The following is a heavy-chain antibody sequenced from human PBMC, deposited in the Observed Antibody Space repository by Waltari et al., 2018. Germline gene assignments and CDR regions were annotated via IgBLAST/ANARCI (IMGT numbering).Heavy chain of an antibody. D-gene: IGHD3-16*01. CDR2: VIQTWGST. V-gene: IGHV3-23*01. CDR3: TRDCDYQDRNREY. J-gene: IGHJ4*02. CDR1: GFTFDNYD. Sequence: EVQLLESGGGLVQPGGSLRLSCTGSGFTFDNYDMSCVRQPPGEGLAWVSVIQTWGSTSFTDCGRCRFTGSRERLRRTMFLQMDGLTLADTAVYYCTRDCDYQDRNREYWGQGTLVTVSS.